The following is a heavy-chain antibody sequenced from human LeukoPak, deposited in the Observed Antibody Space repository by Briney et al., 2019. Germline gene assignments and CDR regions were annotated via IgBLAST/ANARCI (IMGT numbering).Heavy chain of an antibody. J-gene: IGHJ3*02. V-gene: IGHV3-53*01. Sequence: GGSLRLSCAASGFTFSSYAMSWVRQAPGKGLEWVSVIYSGGSAYYADSVKGRFTISRDNSKNTVYLQMNSLRVEDTAVYYCARGWVVATGGFDIWGQGSLVTVSP. D-gene: IGHD2-8*02. CDR1: GFTFSSYA. CDR3: ARGWVVATGGFDI. CDR2: IYSGGSA.